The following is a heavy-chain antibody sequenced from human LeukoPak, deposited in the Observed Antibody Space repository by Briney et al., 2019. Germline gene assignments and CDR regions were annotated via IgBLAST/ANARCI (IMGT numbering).Heavy chain of an antibody. CDR3: TRDAGAPLTYYFDY. J-gene: IGHJ4*02. Sequence: ASVKVSCKASGYTFTGYYMHWVRQAPGQGLEWMGWINPNSGGTNYAQKFQGRVTMTRDTSITTAYMELSRLRYDDTAVYYCTRDAGAPLTYYFDYWGQGTLVTVSS. CDR2: INPNSGGT. CDR1: GYTFTGYY. D-gene: IGHD3-10*01. V-gene: IGHV1-2*02.